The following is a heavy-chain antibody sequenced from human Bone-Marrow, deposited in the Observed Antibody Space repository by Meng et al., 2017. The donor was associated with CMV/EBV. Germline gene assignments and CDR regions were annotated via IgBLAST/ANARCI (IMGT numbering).Heavy chain of an antibody. CDR2: ISSSSSYT. D-gene: IGHD6-13*01. Sequence: TFSSYSKNWVRQAPRKGLEWVSSISSSSSYTYYADSVKGRFTISRDNAKNSLYLQMNSLRAEDTAVYYCARGTGYSSSWYPNYWYFDLWGRGTLVTVSS. V-gene: IGHV3-21*01. CDR1: TFSSYS. J-gene: IGHJ2*01. CDR3: ARGTGYSSSWYPNYWYFDL.